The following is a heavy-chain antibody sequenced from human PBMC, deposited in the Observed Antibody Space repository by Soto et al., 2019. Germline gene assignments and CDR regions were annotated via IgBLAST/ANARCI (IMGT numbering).Heavy chain of an antibody. Sequence: SETLSLTCAVYGGSFSGYYWSWIRQPPGKGLEWIGEINHSGSTNYNPSLKSRVTISVDTSKNQFSLKLSSVTAADTAVYYCARGDVATEKNWFDPWGQGTLVTVSS. CDR3: ARGDVATEKNWFDP. D-gene: IGHD5-12*01. CDR2: INHSGST. CDR1: GGSFSGYY. V-gene: IGHV4-34*01. J-gene: IGHJ5*02.